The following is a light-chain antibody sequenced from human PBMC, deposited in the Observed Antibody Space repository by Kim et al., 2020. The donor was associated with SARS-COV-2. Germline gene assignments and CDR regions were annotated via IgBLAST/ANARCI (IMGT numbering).Light chain of an antibody. CDR3: QQYGSSPVT. J-gene: IGKJ1*01. V-gene: IGKV3-20*01. Sequence: EIVLTQSPGTLSLSPGERVTLSCRASQSVSSSYLAWYQQKPGQALRLLIYGASSRATGIPDRFSGSGSGTDFTLTISRLEPEDFAVYYCQQYGSSPVTFGQGTKVEIK. CDR1: QSVSSSY. CDR2: GAS.